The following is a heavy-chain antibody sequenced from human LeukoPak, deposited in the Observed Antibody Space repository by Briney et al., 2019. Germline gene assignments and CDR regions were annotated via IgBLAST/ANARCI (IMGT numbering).Heavy chain of an antibody. V-gene: IGHV3-23*01. CDR2: ISGSGGST. Sequence: GGSLRLSCAASGFTFSSYAMSWVRQAPGKGLEWVSAISGSGGSTYYADSVKGRFTISRDNSKNTLYLQMNSLRAEDTAVYYCAKEPIAAAGKWFVPYYFDLWGLGTRVTVSS. D-gene: IGHD6-13*01. CDR1: GFTFSSYA. CDR3: AKEPIAAAGKWFVPYYFDL. J-gene: IGHJ4*02.